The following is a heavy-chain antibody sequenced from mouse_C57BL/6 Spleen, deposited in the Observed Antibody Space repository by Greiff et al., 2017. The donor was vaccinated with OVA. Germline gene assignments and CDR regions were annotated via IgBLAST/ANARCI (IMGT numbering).Heavy chain of an antibody. CDR1: GFTFSSYA. CDR2: ISDGGSYT. Sequence: EVQLVESGGGLVKPGGSLKLSCAASGFTFSSYAMSWVRQTPEKRLEWVATISDGGSYTYYPDNVKGRFTISRDNAKNNLYLQMSHLKSEDTAMYYCARVLITTVAYFDYWGQGTTLTVSS. J-gene: IGHJ2*01. D-gene: IGHD1-1*01. V-gene: IGHV5-4*01. CDR3: ARVLITTVAYFDY.